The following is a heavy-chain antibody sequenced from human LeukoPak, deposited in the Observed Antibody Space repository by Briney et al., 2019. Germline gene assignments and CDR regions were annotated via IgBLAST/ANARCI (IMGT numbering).Heavy chain of an antibody. J-gene: IGHJ4*02. CDR3: AKDPTHFRVWDDYDNTRLNS. Sequence: GGSLRLSCAASGFTFSSYGMHWVRQAPGKGLEWVAFIRYDGNNKYYADSVKGRFTISRDNSKNTVYLQMNSLRAEDTAVYYCAKDPTHFRVWDDYDNTRLNSWGQGTLVTVSS. CDR2: IRYDGNNK. V-gene: IGHV3-30*02. D-gene: IGHD3-22*01. CDR1: GFTFSSYG.